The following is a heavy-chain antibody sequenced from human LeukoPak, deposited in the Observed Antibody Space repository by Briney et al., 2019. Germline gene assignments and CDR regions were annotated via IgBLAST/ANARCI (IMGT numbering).Heavy chain of an antibody. CDR2: IKQEGGEK. CDR1: GFNFVGYW. CDR3: ARENGDYADAFDI. D-gene: IGHD4-17*01. V-gene: IGHV3-7*05. J-gene: IGHJ3*02. Sequence: GGSLRLSCAASGFNFVGYWMTWVRQAPGKGLEWVANIKQEGGEKYYVDSVKGRFTISRDNAKNSLYLQMNSLRAEDTAVYYCARENGDYADAFDIWGQGTMVTVSS.